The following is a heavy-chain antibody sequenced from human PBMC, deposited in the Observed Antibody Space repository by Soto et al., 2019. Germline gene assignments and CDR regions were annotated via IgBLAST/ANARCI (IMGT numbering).Heavy chain of an antibody. Sequence: QVQLQESGPGLVKPSQTLSLTCTVSCGSISSGGYYWSWIRQHPGKGLEWIGYFYYIGSTYYNPSLKSRVTMSVDTSKNQFSLKLSSVTAADTAVYYCARYYGEYNWFDPWGQGTLVTVSS. CDR1: CGSISSGGYY. V-gene: IGHV4-31*03. D-gene: IGHD4-17*01. CDR3: ARYYGEYNWFDP. CDR2: FYYIGST. J-gene: IGHJ5*02.